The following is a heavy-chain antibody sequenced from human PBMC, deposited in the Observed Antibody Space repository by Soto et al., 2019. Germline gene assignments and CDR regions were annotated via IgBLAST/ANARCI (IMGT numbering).Heavy chain of an antibody. J-gene: IGHJ4*02. CDR1: GGSISSGGYY. V-gene: IGHV4-31*03. Sequence: SETLSLTCTVSGGSISSGGYYWSWIRQHPGKGLEWIGYIYYSGSTYYNPSLKSRVTISVDASKNQFSLSLTSVTAADAAMYYCAKNRGNSDFAYWGQGILVTVSS. CDR3: AKNRGNSDFAY. CDR2: IYYSGST. D-gene: IGHD2-21*02.